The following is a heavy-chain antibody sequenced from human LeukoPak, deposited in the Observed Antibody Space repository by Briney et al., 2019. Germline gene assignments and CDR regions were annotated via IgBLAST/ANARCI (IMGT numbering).Heavy chain of an antibody. CDR1: GFTFSSYS. D-gene: IGHD1-7*01. J-gene: IGHJ4*02. V-gene: IGHV3-48*02. CDR2: ISSSSTI. CDR3: ARGLNYAGY. Sequence: PGGSLRLSCAASGFTFSSYSMNWVRQAPGKGLEWVSYISSSSTIYYADSVKGRFTISRDNAKNSLCLQMDSLRDEDTAVYYCARGLNYAGYWGQGTLVTVSS.